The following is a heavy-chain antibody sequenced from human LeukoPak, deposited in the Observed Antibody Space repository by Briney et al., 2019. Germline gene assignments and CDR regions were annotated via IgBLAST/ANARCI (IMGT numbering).Heavy chain of an antibody. CDR1: GFTFSSYE. V-gene: IGHV3-48*03. CDR3: SRPNPYWGCDCYLDY. J-gene: IGHJ4*02. D-gene: IGHD2-21*02. Sequence: PGGSLRLSCAASGFTFSSYEMNWVRQAPGKGLEWVSYISSSGSTIYYADSVKGRFTISRDNAKNSLYLQMNSLRAEATAVYYFSRPNPYWGCDCYLDYWGQSTLVTVS. CDR2: ISSSGSTI.